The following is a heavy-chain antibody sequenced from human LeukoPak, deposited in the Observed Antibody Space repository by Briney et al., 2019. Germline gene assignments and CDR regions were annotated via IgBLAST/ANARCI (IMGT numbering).Heavy chain of an antibody. D-gene: IGHD3-22*01. J-gene: IGHJ3*02. CDR1: GFTFSSYA. CDR2: ISSNGGST. Sequence: GGSLRLSCAASGFTFSSYAMHWVRQAPGEGLEYVSSISSNGGSTYYANSVKGRFTISRDNSKNTLYLQMGSLRAEDMAVYYCARDSRDSSGYPAYAFDIWGQGTMVTVSS. CDR3: ARDSRDSSGYPAYAFDI. V-gene: IGHV3-64*01.